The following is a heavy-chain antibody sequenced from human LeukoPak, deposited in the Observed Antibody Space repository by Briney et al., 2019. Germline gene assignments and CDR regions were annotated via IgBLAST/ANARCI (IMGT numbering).Heavy chain of an antibody. CDR3: ARVGIAALTRDGAFDI. V-gene: IGHV1-2*02. Sequence: ASVKVSCKASGYTFTGYYMHWVRQAPGQGLEWMGWINPNSGGTNYAQKFQGRVTMTRDTSISTAYMELSRLRSDDTAVYYCARVGIAALTRDGAFDIWGQGTMVTVSS. CDR2: INPNSGGT. D-gene: IGHD6-13*01. CDR1: GYTFTGYY. J-gene: IGHJ3*02.